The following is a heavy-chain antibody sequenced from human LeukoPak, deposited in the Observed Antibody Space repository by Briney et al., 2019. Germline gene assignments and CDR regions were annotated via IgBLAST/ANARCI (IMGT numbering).Heavy chain of an antibody. D-gene: IGHD6-25*01. J-gene: IGHJ3*02. V-gene: IGHV4-59*01. CDR1: GGSISSYF. Sequence: SETLSLTCTVSGGSISSYFWSWIRQPPGKGLEWIGYIYYSGSTNYNPSLKSRVTISVDTSKNQFPLKLSSVTAADTAVYYCASARLGSGLEGAFDIWGQGTMVTVSS. CDR2: IYYSGST. CDR3: ASARLGSGLEGAFDI.